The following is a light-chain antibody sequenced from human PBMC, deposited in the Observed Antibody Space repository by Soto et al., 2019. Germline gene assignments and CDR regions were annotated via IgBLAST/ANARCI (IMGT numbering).Light chain of an antibody. CDR2: DAS. J-gene: IGKJ5*01. CDR1: QSVSSY. V-gene: IGKV3-11*01. CDR3: QQRSNWPPSIT. Sequence: EIVLTQSPATLSLSPGERATLSCRASQSVSSYLAWYQQKVGQAPRLLIYDASNRATGIPARFSGSGSGTDFTLTISSLEPEDFAVYYCQQRSNWPPSITFGQGTRLEIK.